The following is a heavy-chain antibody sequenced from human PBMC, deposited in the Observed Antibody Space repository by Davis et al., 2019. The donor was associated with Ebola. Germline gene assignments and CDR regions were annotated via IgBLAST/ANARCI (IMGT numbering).Heavy chain of an antibody. J-gene: IGHJ4*02. CDR2: ISSDGSNK. V-gene: IGHV3-30*03. D-gene: IGHD3-22*01. CDR3: ARGYYDSSGSDY. Sequence: GGSLRLSCAASGFTFSSYGMHWVRQAPGKGLEWVAVISSDGSNKYYADSVKGRFTISRDNSKNTLYLQMNSLRAEDTAVYYCARGYYDSSGSDYWGQGTLVTVSS. CDR1: GFTFSSYG.